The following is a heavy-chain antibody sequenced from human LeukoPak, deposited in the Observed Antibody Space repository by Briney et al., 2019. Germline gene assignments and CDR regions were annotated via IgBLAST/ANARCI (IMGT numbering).Heavy chain of an antibody. J-gene: IGHJ4*02. V-gene: IGHV3-33*01. D-gene: IGHD5-12*01. CDR2: LWYDGVNK. CDR1: GFSFSNYG. CDR3: AREGIVATLDY. Sequence: PGGSLRLSCAASGFSFSNYGMHWVRQAPGKGLEWVAVLWYDGVNKYYADSVKGRFTISRDMPKNTLYLQMNSLRAEDTAVYYCAREGIVATLDYWGQGTLVTVSS.